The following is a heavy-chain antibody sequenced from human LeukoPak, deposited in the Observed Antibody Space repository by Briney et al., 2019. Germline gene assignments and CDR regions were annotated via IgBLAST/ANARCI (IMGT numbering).Heavy chain of an antibody. CDR2: IYYSGST. V-gene: IGHV4-30-4*01. Sequence: SETLSLTCTVSGGSISSGDYSWSWIRQPPGKGLEWIGYIYYSGSTYYNPSLKSRVTISVDTSKNQFSLKLSSVTAADTAVYYCARASSSDYYVDAFDIWGQGTMVTVSS. J-gene: IGHJ3*02. CDR3: ARASSSDYYVDAFDI. D-gene: IGHD3-22*01. CDR1: GGSISSGDYS.